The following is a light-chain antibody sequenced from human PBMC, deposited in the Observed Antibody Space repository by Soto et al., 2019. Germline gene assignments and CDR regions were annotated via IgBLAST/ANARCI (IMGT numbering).Light chain of an antibody. CDR1: QSFRGL. V-gene: IGKV3-11*01. J-gene: IGKJ5*01. CDR3: QQRHMWPIT. Sequence: LTQSPSLLSASIGERATLSCRASQSFRGLLAWYQQKPGQAPRLLIYDAYNRATGIPPRFSGSGSGTDFTLTISSLEPEDSAVYYCQQRHMWPITFGQGTRLEIK. CDR2: DAY.